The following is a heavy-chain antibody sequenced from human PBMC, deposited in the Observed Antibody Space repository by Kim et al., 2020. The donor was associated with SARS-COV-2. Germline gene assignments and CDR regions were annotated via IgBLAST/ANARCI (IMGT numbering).Heavy chain of an antibody. CDR1: GFTFDSYW. V-gene: IGHV3-7*03. CDR2: IKKDGSEE. J-gene: IGHJ2*01. CDR3: AGERYGEEYGSKSHFDV. Sequence: GGSLRLSCAASGFTFDSYWRTWVRQAPGKGLECLANIKKDGSEEYYVDSVKGRFTIPRDNAKKSLSLQMNSLRAGDTAVYYCAGERYGEEYGSKSHFDVWGRGTLVTVSS. D-gene: IGHD4-17*01.